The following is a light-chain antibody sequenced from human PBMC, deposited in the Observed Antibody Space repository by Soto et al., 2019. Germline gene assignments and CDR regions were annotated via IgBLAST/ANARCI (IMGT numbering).Light chain of an antibody. J-gene: IGKJ1*01. CDR2: DAS. Sequence: EIVMTQSPATLSVSPGERATLSCRASQSVSIDLAWYQQKPGLAPRLLIYDASSRATGIPARFSGSGSGTEFTLIISSLQSEDSAVYYCQQYNSWLWTFGQGTKVDI. CDR3: QQYNSWLWT. V-gene: IGKV3-15*01. CDR1: QSVSID.